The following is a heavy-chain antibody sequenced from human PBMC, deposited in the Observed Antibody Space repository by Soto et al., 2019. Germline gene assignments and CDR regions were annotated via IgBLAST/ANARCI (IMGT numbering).Heavy chain of an antibody. D-gene: IGHD1-26*01. Sequence: QVQLQESGPGLVKPSQTLSLTCIVSGDSISRGGYFWTWIRQHPGKGLVWIGYIYDSGSAFFNPSLKSRGTMSVDTSKNQFSLNLRSVTAADTAVFYCARGILRPNHYMDVWGKGTAVAVSS. V-gene: IGHV4-31*03. CDR3: ARGILRPNHYMDV. CDR1: GDSISRGGYF. CDR2: IYDSGSA. J-gene: IGHJ6*03.